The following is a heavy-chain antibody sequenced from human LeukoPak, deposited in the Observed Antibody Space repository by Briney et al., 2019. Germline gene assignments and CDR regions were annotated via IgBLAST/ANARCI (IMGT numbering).Heavy chain of an antibody. D-gene: IGHD3-10*02. Sequence: GGSLRLSCAASGFTFSSYSMNWVRQAPGKGLEWVSTISGSGEGLYYADSVKGRFTISRDNSKNTLYLQMNSLRAEDTAVYYCAELGITMIGGVWGKGTTVTISS. J-gene: IGHJ6*04. CDR1: GFTFSSYS. CDR3: AELGITMIGGV. CDR2: ISGSGEGL. V-gene: IGHV3-23*01.